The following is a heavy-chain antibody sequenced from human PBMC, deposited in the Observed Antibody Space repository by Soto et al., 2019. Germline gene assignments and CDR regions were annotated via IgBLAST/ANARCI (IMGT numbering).Heavy chain of an antibody. Sequence: PGGSLRLSCAASGFTFSSYSMNWVRQAPGKGLEWVSYISSSSSTIYYADSVKGRFTISRDNAKNSLYLQMNSLRDEDTAVYYCALTTVTFAEYFQHWGQGTLVTVSS. J-gene: IGHJ1*01. CDR1: GFTFSSYS. CDR2: ISSSSSTI. V-gene: IGHV3-48*02. CDR3: ALTTVTFAEYFQH. D-gene: IGHD4-17*01.